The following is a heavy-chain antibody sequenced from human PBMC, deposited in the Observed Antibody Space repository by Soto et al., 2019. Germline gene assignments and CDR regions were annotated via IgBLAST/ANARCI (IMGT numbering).Heavy chain of an antibody. CDR2: IYSGGST. V-gene: IGHV3-66*04. J-gene: IGHJ4*02. D-gene: IGHD5-18*01. CDR3: ARHGYNYGGGYFDY. CDR1: GVTVSSNY. Sequence: EVQLVESGGGLVQPGGSLRLSGAASGVTVSSNYMSWVRLAPGKGLEWVSVIYSGGSTYYADSVKGRFTISRDNSKNTLYLQMNSLRAEDTAVYYCARHGYNYGGGYFDYWGQGTLVTVSS.